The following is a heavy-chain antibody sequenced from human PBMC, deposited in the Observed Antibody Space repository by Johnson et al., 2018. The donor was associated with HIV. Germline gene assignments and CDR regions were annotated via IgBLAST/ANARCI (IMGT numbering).Heavy chain of an antibody. CDR2: LFSGGST. V-gene: IGHV3-66*01. CDR3: ASAFTANI. J-gene: IGHJ3*02. CDR1: GFTVSNNY. D-gene: IGHD3-3*02. Sequence: EVQLVESGGGLVQPGGSLRLSCAASGFTVSNNYMSWVRQAPGKGLEWVSVLFSGGSTYYADSVKGRFTISRDNAKNTLYLQMNSLRADDTAVYYCASAFTANIWGQGTLVSVSS.